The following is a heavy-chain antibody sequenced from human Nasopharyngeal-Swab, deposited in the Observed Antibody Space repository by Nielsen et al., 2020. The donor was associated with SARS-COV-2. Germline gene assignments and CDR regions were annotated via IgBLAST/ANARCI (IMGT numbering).Heavy chain of an antibody. CDR1: GFTFSSYA. J-gene: IGHJ6*02. CDR2: TRGSGGST. CDR3: ARHDFWSGYASYYGMDV. V-gene: IGHV3-23*01. Sequence: GGSLRLSCAASGFTFSSYAMSWVRQAPRMGLEWVSGTRGSGGSTYYADSVKGRFTRSRDNSKNTLYLQMNSLRAEDTAVYYCARHDFWSGYASYYGMDVWGQGTTVTVSS. D-gene: IGHD3-3*01.